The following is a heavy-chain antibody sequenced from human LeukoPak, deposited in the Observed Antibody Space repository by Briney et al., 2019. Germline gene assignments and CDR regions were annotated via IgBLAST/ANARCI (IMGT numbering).Heavy chain of an antibody. CDR3: AKYSYYGSETIDY. V-gene: IGHV3-23*01. Sequence: PGGSLRLSCAASGFTFSSYGMSWVRRAPGKGLEWVPTISASGGSTYYADSVKGRFTVSRDNFKNTLYLQMDSLRAEDTALYYCAKYSYYGSETIDYWGQGTLVTVSS. CDR1: GFTFSSYG. CDR2: ISASGGST. D-gene: IGHD3-10*01. J-gene: IGHJ4*02.